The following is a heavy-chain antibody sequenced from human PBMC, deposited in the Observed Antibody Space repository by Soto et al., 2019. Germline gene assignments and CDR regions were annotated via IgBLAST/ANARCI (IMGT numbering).Heavy chain of an antibody. Sequence: QITLKESGPTLVKPTQTLTLTCTFSGFSLTTSVVGVGWIRQPPGKALEWLALIYWDDDKRYSPSLKSRLTITKDTSRIPVVLTMTNMDPVDTATYFCAHRDGFGEFDYWGQGTLVTVSS. CDR3: AHRDGFGEFDY. CDR2: IYWDDDK. V-gene: IGHV2-5*02. CDR1: GFSLTTSVVG. J-gene: IGHJ4*02. D-gene: IGHD3-10*01.